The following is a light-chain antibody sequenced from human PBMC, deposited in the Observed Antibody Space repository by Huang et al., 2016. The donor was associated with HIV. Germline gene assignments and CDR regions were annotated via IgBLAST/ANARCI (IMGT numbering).Light chain of an antibody. V-gene: IGKV3-20*01. Sequence: EIVLTQSPGTLSLSPGETATLSCRAGQSVDSNYLAWYQQTPGQAPRLLFHDASTRATGIPGRFSGSGSGTDFTLTISRLEPEDFAVYYCQQYGSSPITFGQGTRLEIK. CDR1: QSVDSNY. J-gene: IGKJ5*01. CDR2: DAS. CDR3: QQYGSSPIT.